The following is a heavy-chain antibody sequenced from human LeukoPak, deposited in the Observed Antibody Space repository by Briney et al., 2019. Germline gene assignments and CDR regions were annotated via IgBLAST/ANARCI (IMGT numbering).Heavy chain of an antibody. J-gene: IGHJ3*02. CDR1: GDSVSTDSAA. V-gene: IGHV6-1*01. Sequence: SQTLSLTCAISGDSVSTDSAAWTWIRQSPSRGLEWLGRTYYRSQWFHDYAVSLRSRISITADTSKNQFSLKLSSVTAADTAVYYCARRGDYYDRGDAFDIWGQGTMVTVSS. CDR3: ARRGDYYDRGDAFDI. D-gene: IGHD3-22*01. CDR2: TYYRSQWFH.